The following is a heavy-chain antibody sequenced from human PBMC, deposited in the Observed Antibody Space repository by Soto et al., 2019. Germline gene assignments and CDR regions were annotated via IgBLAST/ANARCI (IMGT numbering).Heavy chain of an antibody. CDR1: GFTFSSYG. V-gene: IGHV3-33*01. J-gene: IGHJ4*02. Sequence: GGSLRLSCAASGFTFSSYGMHWVRQAPGKGLEWVAVIWYDGSNKYYADSVKGRFTISRDNSKNTLYLQMNSLRAEDTAVYYCARGEEQQLVSVLLDYWCQGTLVTVSS. CDR2: IWYDGSNK. D-gene: IGHD6-13*01. CDR3: ARGEEQQLVSVLLDY.